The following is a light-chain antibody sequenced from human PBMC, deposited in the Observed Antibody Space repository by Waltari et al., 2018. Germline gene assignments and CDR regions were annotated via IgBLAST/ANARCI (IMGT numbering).Light chain of an antibody. J-gene: IGKJ1*01. V-gene: IGKV3-11*01. CDR2: DAS. CDR1: ESVSDY. CDR3: HQRREWPGT. Sequence: DIVLTQSPATLSLSPGERATLSCRASESVSDYLAWFQQKPGQAPRLLIYDASNRATGIPARFSGSGSGTDFTLTINSLEPEDFAVYYCHQRREWPGTFGQGTKVEIK.